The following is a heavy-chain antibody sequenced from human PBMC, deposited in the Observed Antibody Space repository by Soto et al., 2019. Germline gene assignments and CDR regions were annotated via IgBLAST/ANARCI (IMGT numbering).Heavy chain of an antibody. V-gene: IGHV3-33*01. D-gene: IGHD3-22*01. J-gene: IGHJ4*02. Sequence: GGSLRLSCAASGFTFSRYGMHWVRQAPGKGLEWVALIWNDGIRKVYVDSVKGRFTISRDNSKNTLDLQMSSLRAEDMAVYYCARDDDYEANAFDYWGPGTLVTVSS. CDR3: ARDDDYEANAFDY. CDR1: GFTFSRYG. CDR2: IWNDGIRK.